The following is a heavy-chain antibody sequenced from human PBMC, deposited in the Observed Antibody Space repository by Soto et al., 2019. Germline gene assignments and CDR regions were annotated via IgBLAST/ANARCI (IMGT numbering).Heavy chain of an antibody. CDR1: GFTFSSYA. D-gene: IGHD3-16*02. V-gene: IGHV3-23*01. CDR3: ATHYIWGSYRHFDY. Sequence: GGSLRLSCAASGFTFSSYAMSWVRQAPGKGLEWVSAISGSGGSTYYADSVKGRFTISRDNSKNTLYLQMNSLRAEDTAVYYCATHYIWGSYRHFDYWGQGTLVTVSS. CDR2: ISGSGGST. J-gene: IGHJ4*02.